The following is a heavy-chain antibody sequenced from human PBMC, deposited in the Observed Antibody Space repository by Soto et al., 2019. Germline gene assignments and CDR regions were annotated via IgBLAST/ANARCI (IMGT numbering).Heavy chain of an antibody. Sequence: FETLSLNRPVCGGCICRYSPYCDRQPPGKGLEWIGYIYYSGITNYNPSLKSRVTISVDTSKNQFSLKLSSVTAADTAVYYCARYKSNYYYGMDVWGQGTTVTVSS. V-gene: IGHV4-59*01. CDR2: IYYSGIT. D-gene: IGHD1-20*01. CDR1: GGCICRYS. CDR3: ARYKSNYYYGMDV. J-gene: IGHJ6*02.